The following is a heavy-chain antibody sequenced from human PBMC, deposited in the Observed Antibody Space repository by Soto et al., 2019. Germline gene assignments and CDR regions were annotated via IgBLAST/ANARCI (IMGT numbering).Heavy chain of an antibody. D-gene: IGHD3-9*01. J-gene: IGHJ5*02. Sequence: SVKVSCKPSGGTFDSFTFSWVRQAPGQGLEWMGGFVPMFGSASVAQRFQGRVRITADASTGTGYMELSDLRSDDSAIYYCAREDDTTGHYSWFDPWGPGTLVTVSS. CDR1: GGTFDSFT. V-gene: IGHV1-69*13. CDR3: AREDDTTGHYSWFDP. CDR2: FVPMFGSA.